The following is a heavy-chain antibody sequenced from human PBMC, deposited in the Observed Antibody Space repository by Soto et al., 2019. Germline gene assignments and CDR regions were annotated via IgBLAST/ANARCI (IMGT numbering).Heavy chain of an antibody. CDR2: IYYSGST. D-gene: IGHD1-7*01. CDR3: ARRSGTTSYYYGMDV. V-gene: IGHV4-31*03. CDR1: GGSISSGGYY. J-gene: IGHJ6*02. Sequence: SETLSLTCTVSGGSISSGGYYWSWNRQHPGKGLEWIGYIYYSGSTYYNPSLKSRVTISVDTSKNQFSLKLSSVTAADTAVYYCARRSGTTSYYYGMDVWGQGTTVTVSS.